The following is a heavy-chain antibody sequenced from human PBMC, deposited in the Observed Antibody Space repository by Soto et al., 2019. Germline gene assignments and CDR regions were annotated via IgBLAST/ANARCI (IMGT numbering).Heavy chain of an antibody. J-gene: IGHJ4*02. Sequence: QVPLVESGGGLVKPGGSLRLSCAASGFTLSDYYMSWIRQAPGKGLEWVSYISSSGSTIYYGDSVKGRFNITRDNAKNSLYLQMNSLRAEDTAVYYCARELYGDYAHIDYWGQGTLVTVAS. CDR1: GFTLSDYY. V-gene: IGHV3-11*01. CDR2: ISSSGSTI. CDR3: ARELYGDYAHIDY. D-gene: IGHD4-17*01.